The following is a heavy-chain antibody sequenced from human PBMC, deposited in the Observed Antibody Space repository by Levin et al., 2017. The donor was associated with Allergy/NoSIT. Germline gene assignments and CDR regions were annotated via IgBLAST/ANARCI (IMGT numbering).Heavy chain of an antibody. CDR3: ARDYYGMDV. J-gene: IGHJ6*02. Sequence: SETLSLTCTVSGGSVSSGNYYWSWIRQPPGKGLEWIGYIYYSGSTNYSPSLKSRVTISVDTSKNQFSLKLSSVTAADTAVYYCARDYYGMDVWGQGTTVTVSS. CDR1: GGSVSSGNYY. V-gene: IGHV4-61*01. CDR2: IYYSGST.